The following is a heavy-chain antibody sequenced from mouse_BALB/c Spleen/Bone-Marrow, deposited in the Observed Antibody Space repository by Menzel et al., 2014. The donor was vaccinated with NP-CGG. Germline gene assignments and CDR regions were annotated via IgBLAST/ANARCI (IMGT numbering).Heavy chain of an antibody. D-gene: IGHD1-1*01. Sequence: QVQLQQSGAELVRPGASVTLSCKASGYTFTDYEMHWVKQTPVHGLEWIGAIDPETGGTAYNQKFKGKATLTADESSSTAYMELRSLTSEDSAVYYCTREGYYGSSPAWFAYWGQGTLVTVSA. J-gene: IGHJ3*01. V-gene: IGHV1-15*01. CDR1: GYTFTDYE. CDR2: IDPETGGT. CDR3: TREGYYGSSPAWFAY.